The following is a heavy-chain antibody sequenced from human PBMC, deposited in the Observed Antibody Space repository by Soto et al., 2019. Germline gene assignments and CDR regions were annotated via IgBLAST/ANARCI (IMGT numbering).Heavy chain of an antibody. CDR2: INPIGGST. CDR1: GYTFTSYH. V-gene: IGHV1-46*01. J-gene: IGHJ3*02. D-gene: IGHD1-7*01. Sequence: ASVKVSCKASGYTFTSYHVHWVRQAPGQGLEWMGMINPIGGSTNYAQKFQGRVTMTRDTSTSTVYMELSSLRSEDTAVYYCARALNYQDPLDIWGQGTMVTVSS. CDR3: ARALNYQDPLDI.